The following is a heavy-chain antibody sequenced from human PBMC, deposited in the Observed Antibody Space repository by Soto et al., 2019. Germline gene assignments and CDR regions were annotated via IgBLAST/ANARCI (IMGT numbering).Heavy chain of an antibody. CDR1: GGSISSYY. Sequence: SETLSLTCTVSGGSISSYYWSWIRQPPGKGLEWIGYIYYSGSTNYNPSLKSRVTISVDTSKNQYSLKLSSETAADTAVYYCSRIYYYGSGSTYYYYYYYMDVWGKGTTVTVSS. D-gene: IGHD3-10*01. CDR3: SRIYYYGSGSTYYYYYYYMDV. V-gene: IGHV4-59*01. CDR2: IYYSGST. J-gene: IGHJ6*03.